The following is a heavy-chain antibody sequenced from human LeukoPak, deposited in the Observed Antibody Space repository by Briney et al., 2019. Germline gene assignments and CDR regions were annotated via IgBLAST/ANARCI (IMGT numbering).Heavy chain of an antibody. Sequence: GESLKISFKGSGXSFTSYWIGWVRQMPGKGLEWMGIIYPGDSDTRYSPSFQGQVTISADKSISTAYLQWSSLKASDTAMYYCARPPSGWNDAFDIWGQGTMVTVSS. D-gene: IGHD6-19*01. CDR3: ARPPSGWNDAFDI. J-gene: IGHJ3*02. CDR1: GXSFTSYW. V-gene: IGHV5-51*01. CDR2: IYPGDSDT.